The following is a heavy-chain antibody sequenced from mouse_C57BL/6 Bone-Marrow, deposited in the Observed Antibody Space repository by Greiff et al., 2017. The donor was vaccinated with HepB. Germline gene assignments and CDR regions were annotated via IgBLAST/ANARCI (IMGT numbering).Heavy chain of an antibody. V-gene: IGHV1-74*01. CDR1: GYTFTSYW. Sequence: VQLQQPGAELVKPGASVKVSCKASGYTFTSYWMHWVKQRPGQGLEWIGRIHPSDSDTNYNQKFKGKATLTVDKSSSTAYMQLSSLTSEDSAVYYCAIRCAITTVVATPATSWYFDVWGTGTTVTVSS. CDR2: IHPSDSDT. D-gene: IGHD1-1*01. CDR3: AIRCAITTVVATPATSWYFDV. J-gene: IGHJ1*03.